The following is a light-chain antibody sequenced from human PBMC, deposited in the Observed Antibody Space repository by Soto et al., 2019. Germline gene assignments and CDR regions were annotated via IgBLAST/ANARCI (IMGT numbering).Light chain of an antibody. J-gene: IGKJ1*01. CDR3: QQYNNWPLT. Sequence: MTHSPSTLSVSPCERATLSFRASQSVSSNLAWYQQKPGQSPRLLIYGASTRATGIPARFSGSGSGTEFTLTISSLQSEDFAVYYCQQYNNWPLTFGQGTKVDIK. CDR2: GAS. CDR1: QSVSSN. V-gene: IGKV3-15*01.